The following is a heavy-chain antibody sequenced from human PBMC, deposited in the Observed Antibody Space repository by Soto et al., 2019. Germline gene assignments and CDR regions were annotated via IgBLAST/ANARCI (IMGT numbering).Heavy chain of an antibody. J-gene: IGHJ4*02. V-gene: IGHV1-3*01. CDR3: ARELQGLYYFDF. D-gene: IGHD4-4*01. Sequence: ASVKVSCKTSGYIFTSYAMHWVRQAPGQRPEWMGWINAGNGDTKYSQKFQGRVTITRDTSANTAFMELSSLRSEDTAIYYCARELQGLYYFDFWGQGTLVTVSS. CDR2: INAGNGDT. CDR1: GYIFTSYA.